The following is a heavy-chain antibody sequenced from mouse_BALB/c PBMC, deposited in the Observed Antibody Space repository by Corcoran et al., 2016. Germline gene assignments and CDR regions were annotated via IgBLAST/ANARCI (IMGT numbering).Heavy chain of an antibody. V-gene: IGHV14-3*02. CDR2: IDPANGNT. Sequence: EVQLQQSGAELVQPGASVKLSCTASGFNIKDTYMHWVKQRPEQGLEWIGRIDPANGNTKYDPKFQGKATITADTSSNTAYLQLSSLTSEDTAVYYCARENYGNSGFAYWGQGTLVTVSA. CDR1: GFNIKDTY. CDR3: ARENYGNSGFAY. J-gene: IGHJ3*01. D-gene: IGHD2-1*01.